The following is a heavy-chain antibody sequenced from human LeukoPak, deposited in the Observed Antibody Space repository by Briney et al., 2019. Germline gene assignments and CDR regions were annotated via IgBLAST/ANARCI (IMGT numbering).Heavy chain of an antibody. D-gene: IGHD1-26*01. V-gene: IGHV4-59*08. CDR1: GGSISSYY. Sequence: PSETLSLTCTVSGGSISSYYWSWIRQPPGKGLEWIGYIYYSGSTNYNPSLKSRVTISVDTSKNQFSLKLSSVTAADTAVYYCARHSPGSLSGNYVLDYWGQGTLVTVSS. CDR3: ARHSPGSLSGNYVLDY. J-gene: IGHJ4*02. CDR2: IYYSGST.